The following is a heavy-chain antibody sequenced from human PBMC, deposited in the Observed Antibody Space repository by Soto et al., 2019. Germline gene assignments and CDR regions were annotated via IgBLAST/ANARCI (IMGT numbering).Heavy chain of an antibody. J-gene: IGHJ4*02. Sequence: PGGSLRLSCATSGFTLRRDWMHWVRQAPGKGLVWASRINSDGTRTNYADYAMGRFTISRDNAKDTLYLQMNSLRAEDTAVYFCARGALGNYYQDSWGQGTPVTVSS. CDR3: ARGALGNYYQDS. CDR2: INSDGTRT. V-gene: IGHV3-74*01. D-gene: IGHD3-10*01. CDR1: GFTLRRDW.